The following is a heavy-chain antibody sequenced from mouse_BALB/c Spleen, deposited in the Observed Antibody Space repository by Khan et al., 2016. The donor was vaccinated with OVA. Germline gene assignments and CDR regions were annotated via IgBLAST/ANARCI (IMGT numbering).Heavy chain of an antibody. CDR1: GYTFTDYV. Sequence: QVQLKQSGPELVKPGASLKVSCKASGYTFTDYVIGWVKQRTRQGLEWIGDIFPGSGTPYYNEKFKDQATLTADKSSNTAYMQLSSLTSEYSAVYFCARGGYSVFAYWGQGPLVTVSA. D-gene: IGHD2-14*01. V-gene: IGHV1-77*01. CDR2: IFPGSGTP. CDR3: ARGGYSVFAY. J-gene: IGHJ3*01.